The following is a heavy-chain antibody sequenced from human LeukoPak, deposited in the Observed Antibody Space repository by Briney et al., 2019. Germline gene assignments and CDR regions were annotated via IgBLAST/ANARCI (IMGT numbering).Heavy chain of an antibody. V-gene: IGHV3-53*01. CDR1: GFTVSSNY. D-gene: IGHD6-25*01. CDR2: IYSGGST. Sequence: GGSLRLSCAASGFTVSSNYMSWVRQAPGKGLEWVSVIYSGGSTYYADSVKGRFTISRDNSENTLYLQMNSLRSEDTAVYFCARWHAAGQRDYFDYWGQGTQVTVSS. J-gene: IGHJ4*02. CDR3: ARWHAAGQRDYFDY.